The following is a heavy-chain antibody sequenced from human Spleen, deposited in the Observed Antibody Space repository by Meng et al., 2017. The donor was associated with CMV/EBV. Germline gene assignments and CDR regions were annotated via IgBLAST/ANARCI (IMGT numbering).Heavy chain of an antibody. CDR3: ARDAGEIFGVVTVNSFDP. CDR2: ISSSGSTI. CDR1: GFTFSDYY. J-gene: IGHJ5*02. V-gene: IGHV3-11*04. Sequence: GGSLRLSCAASGFTFSDYYMSWIRQAPGKGLEWVSYISSSGSTIYYADSVKGRFTISRDNAKNSLYLQMNSLRAEDTAVYYCARDAGEIFGVVTVNSFDPWGQGTLVTVSS. D-gene: IGHD3-3*01.